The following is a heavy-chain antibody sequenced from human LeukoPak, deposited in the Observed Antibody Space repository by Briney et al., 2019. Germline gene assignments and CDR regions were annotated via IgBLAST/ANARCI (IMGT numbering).Heavy chain of an antibody. CDR1: GFTFSDYY. Sequence: GGCVRLSRVASGFTFSDYYLSWIRQAAGKGVEWVAYISSSGSTISYADSVKGRLTISRDNAKNSMYLKMNSLRAEDTAVYYCARVRASRFLEWLLSHWGQGTLVTVSS. J-gene: IGHJ4*02. CDR3: ARVRASRFLEWLLSH. V-gene: IGHV3-11*01. CDR2: ISSSGSTI. D-gene: IGHD3-3*01.